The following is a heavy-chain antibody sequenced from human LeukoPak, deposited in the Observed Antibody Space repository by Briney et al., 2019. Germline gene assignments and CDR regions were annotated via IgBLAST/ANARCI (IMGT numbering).Heavy chain of an antibody. V-gene: IGHV3-11*04. D-gene: IGHD1-26*01. Sequence: GGSLRLSCAASGFTSSDYYMSWIRQAPGKGLEWISYISSRGGTTIYYADSVKGRFTISRDNAKSSLYLQMNSLRAEDTAVYYCARVRGSYSSDYWGQGTLVTVSS. J-gene: IGHJ4*02. CDR3: ARVRGSYSSDY. CDR1: GFTSSDYY. CDR2: ISSRGGTTI.